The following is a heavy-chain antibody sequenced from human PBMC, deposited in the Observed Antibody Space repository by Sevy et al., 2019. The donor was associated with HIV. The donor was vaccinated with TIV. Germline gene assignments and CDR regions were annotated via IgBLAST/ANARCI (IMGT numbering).Heavy chain of an antibody. D-gene: IGHD2-15*01. V-gene: IGHV3-11*01. CDR1: GFTFSDDY. CDR2: ISSSGSSI. Sequence: GGSLRLSCAASGFTFSDDYMSWIRQAPGKGLEWVSHISSSGSSIYYADSVKGRFTIDRDNAKNSLYLQMNSLRAEDTAVYYCAKSGRSGGTCAYSWGQGTLVTVSS. CDR3: AKSGRSGGTCAYS. J-gene: IGHJ5*02.